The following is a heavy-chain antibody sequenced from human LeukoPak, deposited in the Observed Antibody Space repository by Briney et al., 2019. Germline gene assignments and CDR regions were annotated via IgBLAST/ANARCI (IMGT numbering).Heavy chain of an antibody. CDR2: ITSSGTYI. CDR1: GFTFNNYN. V-gene: IGHV3-21*04. J-gene: IGHJ4*02. CDR3: ARVSSRIDY. D-gene: IGHD6-19*01. Sequence: NAGGSLRLSCATSGFTFNNYNMNWVRQAPGRALEWVSSITSSGTYIFYADSVKGRFTISRDNAKNSLYLQMNSLRAEDTALYYCARVSSRIDYWGQGTLVTVSS.